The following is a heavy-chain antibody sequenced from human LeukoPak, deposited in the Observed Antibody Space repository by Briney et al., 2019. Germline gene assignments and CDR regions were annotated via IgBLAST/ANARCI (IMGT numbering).Heavy chain of an antibody. CDR3: ARDRWFGELFGYYFDY. Sequence: QPGRSLRLSCAASGFTFSSYGMHWVRQAPGKGLEWVAVIWYDGSNRYYADSVKGRFTISRDNSKNTLYLQKNSLRAEDTAVYYCARDRWFGELFGYYFDYWGQGTLVTVSS. D-gene: IGHD3-10*01. J-gene: IGHJ4*02. CDR2: IWYDGSNR. V-gene: IGHV3-33*01. CDR1: GFTFSSYG.